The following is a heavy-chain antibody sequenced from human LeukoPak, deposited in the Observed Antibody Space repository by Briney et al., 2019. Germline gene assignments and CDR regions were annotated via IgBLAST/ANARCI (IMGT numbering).Heavy chain of an antibody. CDR3: ARESQEKYYFDY. J-gene: IGHJ4*02. CDR1: GGSISSYY. CDR2: IYYSGST. Sequence: PSETLSLTCTVLGGSISSYYWSWIRQPPGKGLEWIGYIYYSGSTNYNPSLKSRVTISVDTSKNQYSLKLSSVTAADTAVYYCARESQEKYYFDYWGQGTLVTVSS. V-gene: IGHV4-59*12. D-gene: IGHD5-24*01.